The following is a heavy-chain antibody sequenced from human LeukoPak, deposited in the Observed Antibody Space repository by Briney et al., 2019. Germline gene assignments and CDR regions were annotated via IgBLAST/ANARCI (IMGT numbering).Heavy chain of an antibody. CDR1: GFIFSDYW. J-gene: IGHJ4*02. V-gene: IGHV3-74*01. CDR2: LNSDGSST. CDR3: ARDHEEAAAGFFDY. Sequence: PGGSLRLSCAASGFIFSDYWMHWVRQAPGKGLVWVSRLNSDGSSTIYADSVKGRFTISRDNSKNTLYLQMNSLRAEDTAVYYCARDHEEAAAGFFDYWGQGTLVTVSS. D-gene: IGHD6-13*01.